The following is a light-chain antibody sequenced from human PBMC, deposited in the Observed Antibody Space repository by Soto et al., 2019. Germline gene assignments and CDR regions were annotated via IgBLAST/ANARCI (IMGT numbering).Light chain of an antibody. CDR2: DAS. J-gene: IGKJ5*01. CDR3: QQRSNWPPN. V-gene: IGKV3-11*01. Sequence: EIVLTQFPATLSLSPGEGATLSCRASQSVSSYLAWYQQKPGQAPRLLIYDASNRATGIPARFSGSGSGTDFTLTISSLEPEDFAVYYCQQRSNWPPNFGQGTRLEIK. CDR1: QSVSSY.